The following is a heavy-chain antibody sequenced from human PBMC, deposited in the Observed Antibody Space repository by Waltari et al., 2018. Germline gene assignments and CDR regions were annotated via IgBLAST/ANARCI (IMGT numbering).Heavy chain of an antibody. CDR3: ARPSTEYYYYYYYMDV. CDR1: GFTFSNYE. Sequence: EVQVVESGGGLVQPGGSLRLSCVASGFTFSNYEMHWVRQDPGKGLEWVSYISNSGSTTYYADSVKGRFTISRDNAKNSMYLEMDSLRAEDTAVYYCARPSTEYYYYYYYMDVWGKGTTVTVS. V-gene: IGHV3-48*03. CDR2: ISNSGSTT. J-gene: IGHJ6*03.